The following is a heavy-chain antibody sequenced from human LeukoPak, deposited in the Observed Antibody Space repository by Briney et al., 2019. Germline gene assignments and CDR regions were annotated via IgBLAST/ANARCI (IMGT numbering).Heavy chain of an antibody. D-gene: IGHD4-17*01. Sequence: GGSLRLSCAASGFTFSIYAMSWVRQAPGKGLEWVSTISGSGDNTYYAESVKGRFTISRDNSKNRLYLKIKSLRAEDTAVYYCAKESTVTPGSVNWFDPWGQGTLVTVSS. J-gene: IGHJ5*02. V-gene: IGHV3-23*01. CDR3: AKESTVTPGSVNWFDP. CDR2: ISGSGDNT. CDR1: GFTFSIYA.